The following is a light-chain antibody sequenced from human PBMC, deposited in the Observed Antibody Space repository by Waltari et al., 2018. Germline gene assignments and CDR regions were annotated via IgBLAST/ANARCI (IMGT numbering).Light chain of an antibody. CDR2: AAS. CDR3: FQDYNYPRT. V-gene: IGKV1-6*01. CDR1: QGISDE. Sequence: AIQLTQSPSSLPASVGDRVTITCRASQGISDELGWFQQKPGKAPKLLICAASILESGVPLRFSGSGSGTDFTLTITSLQPEDFATYYCFQDYNYPRTFGQGTKVE. J-gene: IGKJ1*01.